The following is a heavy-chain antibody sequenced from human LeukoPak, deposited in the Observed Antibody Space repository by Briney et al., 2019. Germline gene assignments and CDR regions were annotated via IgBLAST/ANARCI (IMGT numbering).Heavy chain of an antibody. D-gene: IGHD3-22*01. CDR3: ARGHYDSSGYWSIDY. CDR1: GGSISSYY. CDR2: IYYSGST. V-gene: IGHV4-59*01. Sequence: SETLSLTCTVSGGSISSYYWSWIRQPPGKGLEWIGYIYYSGSTNYNPSLKSRVTISVDTSKNQFSLKLSSVTAADTAVYYCARGHYDSSGYWSIDYWGQGTLVTVSS. J-gene: IGHJ4*02.